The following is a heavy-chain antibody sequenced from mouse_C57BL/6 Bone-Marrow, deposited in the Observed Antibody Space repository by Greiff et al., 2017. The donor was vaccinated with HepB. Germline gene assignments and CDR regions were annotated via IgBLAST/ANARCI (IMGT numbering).Heavy chain of an antibody. CDR3: TTPPGWFAY. V-gene: IGHV14-4*01. J-gene: IGHJ3*01. Sequence: VQLKQSGAELVRPGASVKLSCTASGFNIKDDYMHWVKQRPEQGLEWIGWIDPENGDTEYASKFQGKATITADTSSNTAYLQLSSLTSEDTAVYYCTTPPGWFAYWGQGTLVTVSA. CDR2: IDPENGDT. CDR1: GFNIKDDY.